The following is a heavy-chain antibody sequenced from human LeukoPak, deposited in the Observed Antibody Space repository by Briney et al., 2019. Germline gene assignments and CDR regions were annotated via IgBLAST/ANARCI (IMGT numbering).Heavy chain of an antibody. D-gene: IGHD2-15*01. CDR1: GFTFSSYS. CDR2: ISSSSSYI. V-gene: IGHV3-21*04. CDR3: AKRALYCSGGSCYHPFDY. Sequence: KPGGSLRLSCAASGFTFSSYSMNWVRQAPGKGLEWVSSISSSSSYIYYADSVKGRFTISRDNSKNTLYLQMNSLRAEDTAVYYCAKRALYCSGGSCYHPFDYWGQGTLVTVSS. J-gene: IGHJ4*02.